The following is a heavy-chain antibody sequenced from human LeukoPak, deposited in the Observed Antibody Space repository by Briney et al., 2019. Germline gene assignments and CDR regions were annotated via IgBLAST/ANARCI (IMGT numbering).Heavy chain of an antibody. Sequence: GASVKVSCKASGYTFTSYDINWVLQATGQGLEWMGWMNHNSGNTGYAQKFQGRVTMTRNTSISTAYMELSSLRSEDTAVYYCARGIRYFDWAIRSYYYYYMDVWGKGTTVTVSS. V-gene: IGHV1-8*01. CDR3: ARGIRYFDWAIRSYYYYYMDV. D-gene: IGHD3-9*01. J-gene: IGHJ6*03. CDR1: GYTFTSYD. CDR2: MNHNSGNT.